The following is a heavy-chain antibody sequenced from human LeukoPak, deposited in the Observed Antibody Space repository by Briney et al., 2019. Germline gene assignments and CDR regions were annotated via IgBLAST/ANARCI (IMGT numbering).Heavy chain of an antibody. CDR2: INPNNGGT. V-gene: IGHV1-2*02. CDR3: AKEIEPFNSGDH. CDR1: GYTFTGYY. J-gene: IGHJ4*02. Sequence: ASVKVSCKASGYTFTGYYLEWVRQAPGQGLEWMGWINPNNGGTKYAPKFQGRITMTRDTSISTAYMELSRLRSDDTAVYYCAKEIEPFNSGDHWGQGTLVTVSS. D-gene: IGHD3-10*01.